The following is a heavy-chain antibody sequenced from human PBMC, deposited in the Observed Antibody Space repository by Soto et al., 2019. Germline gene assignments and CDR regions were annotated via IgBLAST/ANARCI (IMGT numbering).Heavy chain of an antibody. CDR3: AKSYRTYYDFWSGYYTRDYGMDV. CDR2: ISWDGGST. Sequence: GGSLRLSCAASGFTFDDYAMHWVRQAPGKGLEWVSLISWDGGSTYYADSVKGRFTISRDNSKNSLYLQMNSLRAEDTALYYCAKSYRTYYDFWSGYYTRDYGMDVWGQGTTVTVSS. V-gene: IGHV3-43D*04. J-gene: IGHJ6*02. CDR1: GFTFDDYA. D-gene: IGHD3-3*01.